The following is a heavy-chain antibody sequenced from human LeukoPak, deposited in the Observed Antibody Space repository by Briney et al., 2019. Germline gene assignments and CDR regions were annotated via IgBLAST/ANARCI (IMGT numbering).Heavy chain of an antibody. CDR2: IYYSGST. J-gene: IGHJ3*02. Sequence: TSETLSLTCTVPGGSISSYYWSWIRQPPGKGLEWIGYIYYSGSTNYNPSLKSRVTISVDTSKNQFSLKLSSVTAADTAVYYCARADIAVAGIDAFDIWGQGTMVTVSS. CDR1: GGSISSYY. V-gene: IGHV4-59*01. CDR3: ARADIAVAGIDAFDI. D-gene: IGHD6-19*01.